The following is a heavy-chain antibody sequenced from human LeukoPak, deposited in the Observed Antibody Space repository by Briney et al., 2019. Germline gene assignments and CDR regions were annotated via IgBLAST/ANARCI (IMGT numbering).Heavy chain of an antibody. V-gene: IGHV4-38-2*02. CDR1: GYSISSGYY. CDR2: IYHSGST. CDR3: AGYHVYGLTIPPLGY. J-gene: IGHJ4*02. Sequence: SETLSLTCTVSGYSISSGYYWVWIRQPPGKGLEWIGSIYHSGSTYYNPSLKSRVTILVDTSKNQFSLKLSSVTAADTAVYYCAGYHVYGLTIPPLGYWGQGTLVTVSS. D-gene: IGHD5/OR15-5a*01.